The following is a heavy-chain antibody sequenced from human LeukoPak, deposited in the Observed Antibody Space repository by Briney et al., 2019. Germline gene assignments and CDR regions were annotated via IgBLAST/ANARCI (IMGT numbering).Heavy chain of an antibody. CDR1: GYSFTTYW. Sequence: GESLKISCKDSGYSFTTYWIGWVRQMPGKGLEWMGIIYPGDSDTRYSPSFQGQVTISADKSISTAYLQWSSLKASDTAMYYCAIARYSYGFGFDYWGQGTLVTVSS. D-gene: IGHD5-18*01. CDR3: AIARYSYGFGFDY. J-gene: IGHJ4*02. V-gene: IGHV5-51*01. CDR2: IYPGDSDT.